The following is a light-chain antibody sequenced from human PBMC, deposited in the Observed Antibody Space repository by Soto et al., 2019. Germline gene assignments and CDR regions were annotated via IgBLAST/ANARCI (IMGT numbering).Light chain of an antibody. CDR2: EVS. J-gene: IGLJ1*01. V-gene: IGLV2-23*02. Sequence: QSALTQPASVSGXPXXXXTXXCTXTXXXXXSYNLVSWYQQHPGKAPKVIIYEVSERPSGVSDRFSGSKSGNTASLMISGLQAEDEADYYCCSYAGSSTQSYVFGSGTKVTVL. CDR1: XXXXXSYNL. CDR3: CSYAGSSTQSYV.